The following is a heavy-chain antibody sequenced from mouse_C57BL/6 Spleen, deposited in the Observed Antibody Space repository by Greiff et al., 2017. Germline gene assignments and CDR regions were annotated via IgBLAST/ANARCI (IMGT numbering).Heavy chain of an antibody. J-gene: IGHJ2*01. CDR2: IYPGSGNT. D-gene: IGHD2-1*01. Sequence: VQLQQSGPELVKPGASVKISCKASGYSFTSYYIHWVKQRPGQGLEWIGWIYPGSGNTKYNEKFKGKATLTADTSSSTAYMQLSSLTSEDSAVYYCARSLYYGNYYFDYWGQGTTLTVSS. V-gene: IGHV1-66*01. CDR1: GYSFTSYY. CDR3: ARSLYYGNYYFDY.